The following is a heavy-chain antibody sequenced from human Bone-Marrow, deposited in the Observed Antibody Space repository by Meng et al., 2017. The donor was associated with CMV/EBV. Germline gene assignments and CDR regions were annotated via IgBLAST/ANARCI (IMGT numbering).Heavy chain of an antibody. Sequence: ASVKVSCKASGYTFTSYGISWVRQAPGQGLEWMGWISAYNGNTNYAQKLQGRVTMTTDTSTSTAYMELRSLRSDDTAVYYCAADSPSPSGIVVVPVAMTNYYYYGMDVWGQGPTVTVYS. CDR3: AADSPSPSGIVVVPVAMTNYYYYGMDV. J-gene: IGHJ6*02. V-gene: IGHV1-18*01. CDR1: GYTFTSYG. D-gene: IGHD2-2*01. CDR2: ISAYNGNT.